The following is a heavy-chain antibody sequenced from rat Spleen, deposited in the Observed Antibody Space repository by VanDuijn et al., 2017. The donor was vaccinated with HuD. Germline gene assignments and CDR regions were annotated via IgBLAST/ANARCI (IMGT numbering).Heavy chain of an antibody. D-gene: IGHD1-2*01. CDR1: GFSLTSNS. CDR3: ARADVAGLSTDGI. J-gene: IGHJ2*01. CDR2: IWGNGNT. Sequence: QVQLKESGPGLVQPSQTLSLTCTVSGFSLTSNSVSWVRQPPGKGLEWMGVIWGNGNTNYNSVLKSRLSISRDTSKSQVYLKMNSLQSEDTATYFCARADVAGLSTDGIWGQGIMVTVSS. V-gene: IGHV2-13*01.